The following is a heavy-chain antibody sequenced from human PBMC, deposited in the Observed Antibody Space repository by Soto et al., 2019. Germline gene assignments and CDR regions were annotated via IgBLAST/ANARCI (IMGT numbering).Heavy chain of an antibody. Sequence: SETLSLTCTVSGGSISSSSYYWGWIRQPPGKGLEGIGSIYYSGSTYYNPALKSRVTRSVDTSKNQFSLKLSSVTAADTAVYYCARPRIYYSYYLDVWGKGTTVNVSS. CDR2: IYYSGST. D-gene: IGHD2-15*01. CDR3: ARPRIYYSYYLDV. V-gene: IGHV4-39*01. CDR1: GGSISSSSYY. J-gene: IGHJ6*03.